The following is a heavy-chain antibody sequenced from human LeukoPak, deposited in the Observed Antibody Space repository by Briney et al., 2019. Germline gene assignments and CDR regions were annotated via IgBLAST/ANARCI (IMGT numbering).Heavy chain of an antibody. D-gene: IGHD4-17*01. CDR1: GGSISSYY. Sequence: SETLSLTCTVSGGSISSYYWSWIRQPPGKGLEWIGCIYYSGSTNYNPSLKSRVTISVDTSKNQFSLKLSSVTAADTAVYYCARSLFYGDYGYYFDYWGQGTLVTVSS. CDR3: ARSLFYGDYGYYFDY. J-gene: IGHJ4*02. V-gene: IGHV4-59*01. CDR2: IYYSGST.